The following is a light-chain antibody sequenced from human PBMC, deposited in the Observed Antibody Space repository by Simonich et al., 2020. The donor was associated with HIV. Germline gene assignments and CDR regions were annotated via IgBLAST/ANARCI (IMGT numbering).Light chain of an antibody. CDR1: QSISNW. CDR2: AAS. Sequence: DIQMTQSPSTLSASVGDRVTITCRASQSISNWLAWYQQKPGKAPKLLLYAASRLQSGVPSRFSGSGSGTHYTLTISSLQPEDFATYYCQQYYNIPRTFGQGTNLEIK. V-gene: IGKV1-NL1*01. J-gene: IGKJ2*01. CDR3: QQYYNIPRT.